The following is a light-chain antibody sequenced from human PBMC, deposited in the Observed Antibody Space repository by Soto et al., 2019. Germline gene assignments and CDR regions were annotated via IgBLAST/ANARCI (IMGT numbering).Light chain of an antibody. J-gene: IGKJ4*01. Sequence: IQLTQSPSSLSASVGDRVTITCRASQAINSYLAWYQQEPGKAPKLLIYGGSTLQSGVPSRFSGSGSGTDFTLNISSLQSEDFATYDCQHLNAFPLTFGGGTKVEI. CDR2: GGS. CDR1: QAINSY. CDR3: QHLNAFPLT. V-gene: IGKV1-9*01.